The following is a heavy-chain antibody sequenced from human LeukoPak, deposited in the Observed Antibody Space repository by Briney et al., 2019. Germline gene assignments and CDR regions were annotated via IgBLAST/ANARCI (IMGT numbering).Heavy chain of an antibody. V-gene: IGHV3-23*01. J-gene: IGHJ3*02. CDR3: ADHYYGSGTNVFDI. D-gene: IGHD3-10*01. CDR2: VSGSGGST. CDR1: GFTFNNYV. Sequence: GGSLRLSCAASGFTFNNYVMSWVRQAPGKGLEWVSTVSGSGGSTNYADSVKGRFTISRDNSKNTLYLQMNSLRAEDTALYYCADHYYGSGTNVFDIWGQGQWSPSLQ.